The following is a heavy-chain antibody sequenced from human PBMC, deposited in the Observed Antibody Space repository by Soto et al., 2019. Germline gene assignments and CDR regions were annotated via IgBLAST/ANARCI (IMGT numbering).Heavy chain of an antibody. CDR2: INHSGST. CDR3: ARSPRRITMVRGVILDVFEI. Sequence: PSETLSLTCAVYGGSFSGYYWSWIRQPPGKGLEWIGEINHSGSTNYNPSLKSRVTISVDTSKNQFSLKLSSVTAADTAVYYCARSPRRITMVRGVILDVFEIWGQPSMVTVSS. V-gene: IGHV4-34*01. D-gene: IGHD3-10*01. J-gene: IGHJ3*02. CDR1: GGSFSGYY.